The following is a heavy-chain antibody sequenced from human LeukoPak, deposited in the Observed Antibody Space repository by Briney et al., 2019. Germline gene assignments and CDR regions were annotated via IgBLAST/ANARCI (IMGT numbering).Heavy chain of an antibody. CDR1: GFTFSSYE. CDR2: ISSSGSTI. V-gene: IGHV3-48*03. Sequence: GGSLRLSCAASGFTFSSYEMNWVRQAPGKGLEWVSYISSSGSTIYYADSVKGRFTISRDNAKNSLYLQMNSLRAEDTAVYYCAVATIKDYFDYWGQGTLVSVSS. D-gene: IGHD5-24*01. J-gene: IGHJ4*02. CDR3: AVATIKDYFDY.